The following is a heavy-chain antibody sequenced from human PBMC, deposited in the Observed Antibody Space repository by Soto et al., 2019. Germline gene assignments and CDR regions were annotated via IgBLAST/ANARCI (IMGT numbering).Heavy chain of an antibody. J-gene: IGHJ4*02. CDR1: GGSISSSSYY. CDR2: IYYSGNT. Sequence: PSETLSLTCTVSGGSISSSSYYWGWIRQPPGKGLEWIGSIYYSGNTYYNPSLKSRVTISVDTSKNQFSLKLSSVTAADTAMYYCARHLEISSFDYWGQGTLVTVSS. D-gene: IGHD3-3*02. CDR3: ARHLEISSFDY. V-gene: IGHV4-39*01.